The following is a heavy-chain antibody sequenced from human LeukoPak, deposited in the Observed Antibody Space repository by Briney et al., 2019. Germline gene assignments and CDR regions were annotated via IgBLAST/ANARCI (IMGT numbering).Heavy chain of an antibody. CDR1: GDRLTNNW. J-gene: IGHJ2*01. V-gene: IGHV5-51*01. Sequence: GESLKISCKISGDRLTNNWIGWVRQMPGKGLEWMGIIYPGDSNTRYSPSFQGQVTISVDKSINTAYVQWSSLKASDTAMYYCARRVVNNRNWYFNLWGRGTLVTVSS. CDR3: ARRVVNNRNWYFNL. D-gene: IGHD4-23*01. CDR2: IYPGDSNT.